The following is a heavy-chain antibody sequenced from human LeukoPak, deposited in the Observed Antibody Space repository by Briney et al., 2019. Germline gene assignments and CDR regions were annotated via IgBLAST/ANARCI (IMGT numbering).Heavy chain of an antibody. D-gene: IGHD3-16*01. CDR2: IKSKTDGGTT. Sequence: PGGSLRLSCAASGFTFSNAWMSWVRQAPGKGLEWVGRIKSKTDGGTTDYAAPVKGRFTISRDDSKNTLYLQMNSLKTEDTAVYYCTTDLPRGELDYFDYWGQGTLVTVSS. V-gene: IGHV3-15*01. J-gene: IGHJ4*02. CDR3: TTDLPRGELDYFDY. CDR1: GFTFSNAW.